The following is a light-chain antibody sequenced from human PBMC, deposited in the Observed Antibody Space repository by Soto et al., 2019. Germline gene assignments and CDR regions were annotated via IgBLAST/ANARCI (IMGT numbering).Light chain of an antibody. Sequence: EIVLTQSPGTLSLSPGERATLSCSASQSVASNYLAWYQQKPGQAPRLLIYGASSRATGITDRFSGSGSGKAFALVISRLEPGDFTVYYCQQYYTSPPRRTFGHGTKVEIK. V-gene: IGKV3-20*01. CDR2: GAS. J-gene: IGKJ1*01. CDR3: QQYYTSPPRRT. CDR1: QSVASNY.